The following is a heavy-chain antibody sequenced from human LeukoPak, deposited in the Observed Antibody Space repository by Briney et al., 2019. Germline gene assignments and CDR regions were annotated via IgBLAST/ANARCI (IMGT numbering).Heavy chain of an antibody. CDR1: GLTFSSYS. V-gene: IGHV3-23*01. J-gene: IGHJ4*02. CDR3: ARHEGAMPFDF. CDR2: ISARGGVT. D-gene: IGHD3-16*01. Sequence: PGGSLRLSCAASGLTFSSYSMSSIRQAPGKGLEWVSAISARGGVTYYADSVKGRFTLSRDNSKNTLYLQMNSQIGEDTAVYYCARHEGAMPFDFWGRGTLVSVSS.